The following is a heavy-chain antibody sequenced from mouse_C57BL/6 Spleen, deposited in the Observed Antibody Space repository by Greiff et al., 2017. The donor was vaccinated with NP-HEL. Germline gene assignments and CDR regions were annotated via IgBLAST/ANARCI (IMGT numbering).Heavy chain of an antibody. CDR2: IDPSDSYT. J-gene: IGHJ2*01. CDR3: ARKGYAGYFDY. CDR1: GYTFTSYW. V-gene: IGHV1-50*01. D-gene: IGHD3-1*01. Sequence: VQLQQPGAELVKPGASVKLSCKASGYTFTSYWMQWVKQRPGQGLEWIGEIDPSDSYTNYNQKFKGKATLTVDTSSSTAYMQLSSLTSEDSAVYYCARKGYAGYFDYWGQGTTLTVSS.